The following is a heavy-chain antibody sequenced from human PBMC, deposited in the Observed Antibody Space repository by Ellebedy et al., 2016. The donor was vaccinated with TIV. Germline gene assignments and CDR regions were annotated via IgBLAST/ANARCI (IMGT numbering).Heavy chain of an antibody. CDR3: AEGRSGWYYFDY. CDR1: GGSFTGYY. Sequence: SETLSLTCAVYGGSFTGYYYSWIRQPPGKGLEWIGEINQSGRATSNPSLKGRVTISADMSKNQFSLRLTSVTAADTAVYYCAEGRSGWYYFDYWGQGTLVTVSS. CDR2: INQSGRA. J-gene: IGHJ4*02. V-gene: IGHV4-34*01. D-gene: IGHD6-19*01.